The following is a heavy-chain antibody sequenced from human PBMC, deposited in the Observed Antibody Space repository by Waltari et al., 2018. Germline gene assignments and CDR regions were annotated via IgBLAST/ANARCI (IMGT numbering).Heavy chain of an antibody. J-gene: IGHJ5*02. Sequence: QVQLQESGSGLVKPSETLSLTCTVSGGSISHSFWSCIRQPPGPGPEWIGYIYYSGSTNYKPSLRSRVTIAVDTSKNQFSRKLSSVTSADTAVYYCARGGSSWWHNWLDPWGQGTLVTVSS. CDR2: IYYSGST. CDR1: GGSISHSF. CDR3: ARGGSSWWHNWLDP. D-gene: IGHD6-13*01. V-gene: IGHV4-59*01.